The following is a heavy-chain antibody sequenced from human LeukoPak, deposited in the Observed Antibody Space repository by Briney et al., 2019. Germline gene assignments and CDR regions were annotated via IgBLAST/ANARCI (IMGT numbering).Heavy chain of an antibody. CDR1: GFAFSSYW. CDR3: ARDIGPYDSSGYYDAFDI. Sequence: GGSLRLSCAASGFAFSSYWMSWVRQAPGKGLEWVANIRQDGSEKHYVDSVKGRFTISRDNAKNSLYLQMNSLSAEDTAVYYCARDIGPYDSSGYYDAFDIWGQGTMVTVSS. CDR2: IRQDGSEK. D-gene: IGHD3-22*01. J-gene: IGHJ3*02. V-gene: IGHV3-7*01.